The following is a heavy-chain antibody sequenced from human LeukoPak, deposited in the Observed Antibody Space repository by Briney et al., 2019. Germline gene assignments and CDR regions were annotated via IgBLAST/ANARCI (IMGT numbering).Heavy chain of an antibody. J-gene: IGHJ4*02. CDR1: GFTFSSYS. D-gene: IGHD2-8*01. Sequence: GGSLRLSCAASGFTFSSYSMNWVRQAPGKGLEWVSYISSSSSTIYYADSMKGRFTISRDNAKNSLYLQMNSLRAEDTAVYYCARDRVYPDYWGQGTLVTVSS. V-gene: IGHV3-48*01. CDR3: ARDRVYPDY. CDR2: ISSSSSTI.